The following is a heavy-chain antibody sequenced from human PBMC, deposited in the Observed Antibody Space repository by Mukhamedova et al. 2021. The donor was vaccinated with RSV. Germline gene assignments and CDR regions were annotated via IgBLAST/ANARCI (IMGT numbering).Heavy chain of an antibody. D-gene: IGHD3-16*01. CDR3: AKSLASQYYYYGMDV. J-gene: IGHJ6*02. CDR2: GGSL. V-gene: IGHV3-23*01. Sequence: GGSLTYADSVKGRFTISRDNSQNTLYLQMNNLRAEDTAIYYCAKSLASQYYYYGMDVWGQGTTVTVSS.